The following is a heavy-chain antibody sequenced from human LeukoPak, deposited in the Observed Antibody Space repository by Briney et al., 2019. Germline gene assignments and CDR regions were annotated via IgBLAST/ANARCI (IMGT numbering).Heavy chain of an antibody. CDR2: IYSGGST. Sequence: PGGSLRLSCAASGFTVSSNYMSWARQAPGKGLEWVSVIYSGGSTYYADSVKGRFTTSRDNSKNTLYLQMNSLRAEDTAVYYCARGSLGYDSSGYYYGYWGQGTLVTVSS. J-gene: IGHJ4*02. D-gene: IGHD3-22*01. CDR1: GFTVSSNY. CDR3: ARGSLGYDSSGYYYGY. V-gene: IGHV3-66*01.